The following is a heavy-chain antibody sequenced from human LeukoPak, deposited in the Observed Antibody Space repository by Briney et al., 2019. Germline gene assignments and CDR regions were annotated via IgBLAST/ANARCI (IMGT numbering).Heavy chain of an antibody. CDR1: GFAVNINY. CDR2: IYSGGNR. J-gene: IGHJ3*01. Sequence: PGESLRLSCAASGFAVNINYVAWVRQAPGKGLECVSIIYSGGNRYYTESVKGRFAICRDNSENTLFLQMSSLRVEDTAVYYCAGTTIVGVRSAFHLWGQGTMVSVAS. V-gene: IGHV3-53*01. CDR3: AGTTIVGVRSAFHL. D-gene: IGHD1-26*01.